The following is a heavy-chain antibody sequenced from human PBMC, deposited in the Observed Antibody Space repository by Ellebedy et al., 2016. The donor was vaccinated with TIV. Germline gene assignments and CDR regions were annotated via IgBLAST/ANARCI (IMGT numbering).Heavy chain of an antibody. CDR3: ARVHCSITTCDYYYMYV. Sequence: SETLSLXXTVSGGSVSRYFWSWIRQPAGKGLEWIGRIFTSGSFNYNPSLMSRVTMSVVTSKNQISLRLHSVTTADTAVYYCARVHCSITTCDYYYMYVWGKGTTFTVSS. V-gene: IGHV4-4*07. D-gene: IGHD1-1*01. J-gene: IGHJ6*03. CDR1: GGSVSRYF. CDR2: IFTSGSF.